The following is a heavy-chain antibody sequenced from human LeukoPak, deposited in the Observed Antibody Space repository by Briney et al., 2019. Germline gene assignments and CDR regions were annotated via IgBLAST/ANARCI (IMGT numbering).Heavy chain of an antibody. CDR3: ARPRHYGMDV. CDR2: IIPILGIA. J-gene: IGHJ6*02. V-gene: IGHV1-69*04. CDR1: GGTFSSYA. Sequence: SVKVSCKASGGTFSSYAISWMRQAPGQGLEWMGRIIPILGIANYAQKFQGRVTITADKYTSKAYMELSSLRSEDTAVYYCARPRHYGMDVWGQGTTVNVSS.